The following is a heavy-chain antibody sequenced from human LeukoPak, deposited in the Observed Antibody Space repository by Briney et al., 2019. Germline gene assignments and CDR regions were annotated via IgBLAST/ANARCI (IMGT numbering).Heavy chain of an antibody. CDR2: INHSGST. V-gene: IGHV4-34*01. Sequence: SETLSLTCAVYGGSFSDYSWTWIRQPPGKGLEWIGEINHSGSTNYNPSLKSRVTISVDTSKNQFSLKLSSVTAADTAVYYCARGRAYYYDSSGYFFDYWGQGTLVTVSS. CDR3: ARGRAYYYDSSGYFFDY. CDR1: GGSFSDYS. D-gene: IGHD3-22*01. J-gene: IGHJ4*02.